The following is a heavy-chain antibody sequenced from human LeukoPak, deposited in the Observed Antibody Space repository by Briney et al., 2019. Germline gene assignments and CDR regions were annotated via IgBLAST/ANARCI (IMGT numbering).Heavy chain of an antibody. D-gene: IGHD3-10*01. CDR1: GGSISSSSYY. CDR2: IHYSGST. J-gene: IGHJ5*02. V-gene: IGHV4-39*07. Sequence: SETLSLTCTVSGGSISSSSYYWGWIRQPPGKGLEWIGSIHYSGSTYYNPSLKSRVTISVDTSKNQFSLKLSSVTAADTAVYYCAKDALRNYYSNWFDPWGQGTLVTVSS. CDR3: AKDALRNYYSNWFDP.